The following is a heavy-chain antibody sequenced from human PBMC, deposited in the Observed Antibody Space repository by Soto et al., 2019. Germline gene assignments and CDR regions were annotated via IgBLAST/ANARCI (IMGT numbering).Heavy chain of an antibody. CDR1: GFTFSSYA. V-gene: IGHV3-30-3*01. Sequence: GSLRLSCAASGFTFSSYAMHWVRQAPGKGLEWVAVISYDGSNKYYADSVKGRFTISRDNSKNTLYLQMNSLRAEDTAVYYCARDSVSCMDVWGQGTTVTVSS. J-gene: IGHJ6*02. CDR3: ARDSVSCMDV. CDR2: ISYDGSNK.